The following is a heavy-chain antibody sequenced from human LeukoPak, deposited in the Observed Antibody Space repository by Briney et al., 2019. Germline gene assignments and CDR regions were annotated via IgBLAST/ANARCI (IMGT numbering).Heavy chain of an antibody. V-gene: IGHV3-23*01. CDR2: NSGSGGST. CDR1: GFTFSSYA. CDR3: AKDVTMIVVVITAGAFDI. Sequence: GGSLRLSCAASGFTFSSYAMSWVRQAPGKGLGWVSANSGSGGSTYYADSVKGRFTISRDNSKNTLCLQMNSLRAEDTAVYYCAKDVTMIVVVITAGAFDIWGQGTMVTVSS. D-gene: IGHD3-22*01. J-gene: IGHJ3*02.